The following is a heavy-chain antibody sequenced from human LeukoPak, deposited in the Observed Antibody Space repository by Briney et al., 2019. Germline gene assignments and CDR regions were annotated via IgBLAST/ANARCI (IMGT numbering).Heavy chain of an antibody. CDR1: GFTFSSYG. V-gene: IGHV3-30*18. CDR3: AKDSCSSNSCPIEY. Sequence: PGGSLRLSCAASGFTFSSYGMHWVHQAPGKGLEWVAVISYDGSNKYYADSVKGRFTISRDNSKNTLYLQMNSLRAEDTAVYYCAKDSCSSNSCPIEYWGQGTLVTVSS. D-gene: IGHD2-2*01. J-gene: IGHJ4*02. CDR2: ISYDGSNK.